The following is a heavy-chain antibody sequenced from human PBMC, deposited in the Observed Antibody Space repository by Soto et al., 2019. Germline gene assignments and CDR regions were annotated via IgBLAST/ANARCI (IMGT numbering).Heavy chain of an antibody. D-gene: IGHD3-3*01. CDR3: AKTTIFGVVIIHSNHYGMDV. Sequence: GGSLRLSCAASGFTFSSYAMSWVRQAPGKGLEWVSAISGSGGSTYYADSVKGRFTISRDNSKNTLYLQMNSLRAEDTAVYYCAKTTIFGVVIIHSNHYGMDVWGQGTTVTVSS. CDR2: ISGSGGST. J-gene: IGHJ6*02. V-gene: IGHV3-23*01. CDR1: GFTFSSYA.